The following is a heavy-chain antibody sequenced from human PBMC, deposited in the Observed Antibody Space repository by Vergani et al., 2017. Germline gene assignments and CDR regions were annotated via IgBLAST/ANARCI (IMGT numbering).Heavy chain of an antibody. CDR1: GCSISSSSYY. CDR3: ARHFPPWEGGGNYFDY. V-gene: IGHV4-39*01. Sequence: QLQLQESGPGLVKPSETLSLTCTVSGCSISSSSYYWGWIRQPPGKGLEWLGSIYYSGSTYYNPSLKSRVTISVDTSKNQFPLKLSSVTAADTAVYYGARHFPPWEGGGNYFDYWGQGTLVTVSS. CDR2: IYYSGST. J-gene: IGHJ4*02. D-gene: IGHD1-26*01.